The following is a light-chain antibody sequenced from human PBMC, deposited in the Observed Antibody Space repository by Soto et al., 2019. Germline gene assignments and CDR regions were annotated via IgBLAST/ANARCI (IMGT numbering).Light chain of an antibody. CDR3: AAWDDSLNGPG. Sequence: QSVLTQPPSASGTPGQRVTISCSGSSSNIGSNAVNWYQQLPGTAPKVLIYTNNQRPSGVPDRFSGSKSGTSASLAISGLQSEDEADYHCAAWDDSLNGPGFGGGTKVTVL. CDR2: TNN. J-gene: IGLJ3*02. V-gene: IGLV1-44*01. CDR1: SSNIGSNA.